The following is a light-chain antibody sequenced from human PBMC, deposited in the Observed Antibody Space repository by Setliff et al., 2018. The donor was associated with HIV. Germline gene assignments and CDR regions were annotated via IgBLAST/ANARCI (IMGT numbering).Light chain of an antibody. J-gene: IGLJ1*01. CDR1: SSDVGLYNF. Sequence: QSVLTQPASVSGSPGQSITISCTGTSSDVGLYNFVSWYQQHPGKVPKLIIYDVTNRPSGISPRFSGAKSGNTASLTISGLQADDEADYYCSSFRTSRKFVFGTGTKVTVL. V-gene: IGLV2-14*01. CDR2: DVT. CDR3: SSFRTSRKFV.